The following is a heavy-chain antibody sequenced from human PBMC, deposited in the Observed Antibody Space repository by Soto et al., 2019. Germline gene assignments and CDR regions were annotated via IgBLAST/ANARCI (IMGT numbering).Heavy chain of an antibody. CDR1: GLTFDNYA. CDR3: AQGGYSSGWYIALET. D-gene: IGHD6-19*01. J-gene: IGHJ5*02. CDR2: LTASGTNT. Sequence: EVQLLESGGGLVQPGGSLRLSCAASGLTFDNYAMTWVRQAPVKGLEWVSALTASGTNTHYADSVKDRFVIFRDNSKNTLYLQMHRLTAAQTAIYLCAQGGYSSGWYIALETWGKGTLVTVSS. V-gene: IGHV3-23*01.